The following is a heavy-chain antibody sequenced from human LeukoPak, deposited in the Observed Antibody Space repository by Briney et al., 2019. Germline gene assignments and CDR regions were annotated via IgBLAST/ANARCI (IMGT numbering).Heavy chain of an antibody. Sequence: GASVKVSCKASGYTFTDYYMHWVQQAPGKGLEWMGRVDPEDGETIYAEKFQGRVTITADTSTDTAYMELSSLRSKDTAVYYCATTLRRSRAEVAGPRGYWFDPWGQGTLVTVSS. CDR2: VDPEDGET. V-gene: IGHV1-69-2*01. D-gene: IGHD6-19*01. CDR1: GYTFTDYY. CDR3: ATTLRRSRAEVAGPRGYWFDP. J-gene: IGHJ5*02.